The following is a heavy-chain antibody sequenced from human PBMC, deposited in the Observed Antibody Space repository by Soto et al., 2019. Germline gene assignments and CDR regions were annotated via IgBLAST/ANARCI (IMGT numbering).Heavy chain of an antibody. D-gene: IGHD6-19*01. CDR3: ARRVIAVAGNWFDP. J-gene: IGHJ5*02. V-gene: IGHV4-30-2*01. Sequence: SETLSLTCDVSGGSISIHGYSWSWIRQPPGKGLEWIGYIYQSGSTYHNPSLKSRATISVDRSKNQFSLKLSSVTAADTAVYYCARRVIAVAGNWFDPWGLGTLVTVSS. CDR1: GGSISIHGYS. CDR2: IYQSGST.